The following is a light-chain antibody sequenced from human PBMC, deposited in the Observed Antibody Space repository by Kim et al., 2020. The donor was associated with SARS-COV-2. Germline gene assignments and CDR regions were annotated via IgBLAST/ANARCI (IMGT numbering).Light chain of an antibody. CDR3: AAWDDSLNGLV. V-gene: IGLV1-44*01. J-gene: IGLJ3*02. CDR2: STY. Sequence: GQRVTLTCSGISSNIGSNTVNWYQQFPGAAPKLVIHSTYQRPSGVPDRFSGSKSGTSASLAISGLQSEDESDYFCAAWDDSLNGLVFGGGTQLTVL. CDR1: SSNIGSNT.